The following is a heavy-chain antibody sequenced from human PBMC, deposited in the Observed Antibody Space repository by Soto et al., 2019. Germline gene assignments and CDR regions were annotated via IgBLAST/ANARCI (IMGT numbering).Heavy chain of an antibody. CDR2: ISYRGNT. Sequence: PSETLSLTCSVSGSSISSYYWTWIRQPPGKGLEWIGYISYRGNTHNKPSLNNQVTMSVDTSKNLFSLRLCSVTSADTAVYFCARHACPPHLDDYYYKDVWGKVTTVTVSS. V-gene: IGHV4-59*08. CDR3: ARHACPPHLDDYYYKDV. CDR1: GSSISSYY. J-gene: IGHJ6*03.